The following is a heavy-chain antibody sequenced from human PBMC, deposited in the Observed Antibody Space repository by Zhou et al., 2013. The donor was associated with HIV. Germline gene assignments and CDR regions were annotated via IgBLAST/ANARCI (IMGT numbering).Heavy chain of an antibody. D-gene: IGHD3-9*01. V-gene: IGHV1-8*01. CDR2: MNPHSGHT. CDR1: GYIFTTYG. CDR3: AKSRHQLVILDH. J-gene: IGHJ4*02. Sequence: QVQLVQSGAEVKKPGASVKVSCRASGYIFTTYGISWVRQAPGQGLEWMGWMNPHSGHTGYAQKFQGRVTITMNTSITTAFLELSRLTSEDTAVYYCAKSRHQLVILDHWGQGTLVTVSS.